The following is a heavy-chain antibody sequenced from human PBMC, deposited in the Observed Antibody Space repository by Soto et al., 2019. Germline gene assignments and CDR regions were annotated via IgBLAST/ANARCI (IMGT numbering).Heavy chain of an antibody. CDR1: GGSIRSTNW. J-gene: IGHJ6*02. Sequence: PSETLSLTCVVSGGSIRSTNWWAWVRQTPGKGLEWIGEVYHNGTSNYNPSLKGRATISVDRSKDQVSLRLNSVIDADTAVYYCARDLDRYCSVTSCHAMDVWGQGTPVPSP. CDR2: VYHNGTS. V-gene: IGHV4-4*02. CDR3: ARDLDRYCSVTSCHAMDV. D-gene: IGHD2-15*01.